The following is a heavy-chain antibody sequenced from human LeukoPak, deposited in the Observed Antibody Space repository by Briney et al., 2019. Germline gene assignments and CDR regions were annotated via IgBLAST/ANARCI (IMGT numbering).Heavy chain of an antibody. V-gene: IGHV3-21*01. CDR3: ARDGARNYYYYYMDV. CDR1: GFTFSSYS. J-gene: IGHJ6*03. D-gene: IGHD6-6*01. CDR2: ISSSSSYI. Sequence: GGSLRLPCAASGFTFSSYSINWLRQAPGKGLEWVSSISSSSSYIYYAHSVKGRFTISRDNDKNSLYLQMNSLRAEDTAVYYCARDGARNYYYYYMDVWGKGTTVTVSS.